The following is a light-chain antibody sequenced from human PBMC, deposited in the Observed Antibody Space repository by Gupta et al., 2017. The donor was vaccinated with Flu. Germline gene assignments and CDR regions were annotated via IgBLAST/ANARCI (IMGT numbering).Light chain of an antibody. CDR3: QQYNDWPHGT. V-gene: IGKV3-15*01. Sequence: EIVMTQSPATLSVSPGERAALSCRASQGVSSNLAWYQQNPGQAPRLLIFSASTRATGIPARFSGSWSGTEFTLTISSLQSEDFAVYYCQQYNDWPHGTFGQGTKVEIK. J-gene: IGKJ1*01. CDR2: SAS. CDR1: QGVSSN.